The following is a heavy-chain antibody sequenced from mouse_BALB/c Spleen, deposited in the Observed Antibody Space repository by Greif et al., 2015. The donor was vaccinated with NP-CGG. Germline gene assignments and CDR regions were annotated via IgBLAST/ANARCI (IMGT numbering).Heavy chain of an antibody. CDR2: INPYNDGT. Sequence: EVQLQQSGPELVKPGASVKMSCKASGYTFTSYVMHWVKQKPGQGLEWIGYINPYNDGTKYNEKFKGKATLTSDKSSSTAYMELSSLTSEDSAVYYCARRGGSSYNYAMDYWGQGTSVTVSS. CDR3: ARRGGSSYNYAMDY. J-gene: IGHJ4*01. D-gene: IGHD1-1*01. V-gene: IGHV1-14*01. CDR1: GYTFTSYV.